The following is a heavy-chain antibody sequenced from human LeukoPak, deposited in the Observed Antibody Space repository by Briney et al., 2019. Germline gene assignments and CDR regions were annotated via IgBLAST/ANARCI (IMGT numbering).Heavy chain of an antibody. D-gene: IGHD3-22*01. J-gene: IGHJ4*02. CDR1: GFTFSSYA. CDR2: ISAGGGTT. V-gene: IGHV3-23*01. Sequence: GGSLRLSCAASGFTFSSYAMSWVRQAPGKGLEWVSSISAGGGTTYYADSVKGRFTISRDNSKNTPYLQMNSLRAEDTAVYFCAKLPDYYASSVYSHFDNWGQGTLVTVSS. CDR3: AKLPDYYASSVYSHFDN.